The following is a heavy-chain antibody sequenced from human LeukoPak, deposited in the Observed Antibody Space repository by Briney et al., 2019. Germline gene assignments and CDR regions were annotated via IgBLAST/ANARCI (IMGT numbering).Heavy chain of an antibody. CDR3: ARLASASYGPLTPFDY. J-gene: IGHJ4*02. V-gene: IGHV4-59*08. CDR2: IYYSGST. CDR1: GGSISSYY. D-gene: IGHD5-18*01. Sequence: SETLSLTCTVSGGSISSYYWSWIRQPPGKGLEWIGDIYYSGSTNYNPSLKSRVTISVDTSKNQFSLRLSSVTAADTAVYYSARLASASYGPLTPFDYWGQGTLVTVSS.